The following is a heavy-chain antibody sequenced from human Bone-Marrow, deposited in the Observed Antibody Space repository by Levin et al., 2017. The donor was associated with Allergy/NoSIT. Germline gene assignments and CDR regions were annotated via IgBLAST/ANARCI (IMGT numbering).Heavy chain of an antibody. CDR2: ISYRGST. J-gene: IGHJ4*02. CDR3: AREDGYVFDY. Sequence: SETLSLTCTVSGGSITSGGYHWSWIRQHPGTDLEWIGYISYRGSTYYNPSLKSRVTLSIDTSKTQFSLKLNSLTAADTAVYFCAREDGYVFDYWGQGTLVTVSS. D-gene: IGHD5-24*01. V-gene: IGHV4-31*03. CDR1: GGSITSGGYH.